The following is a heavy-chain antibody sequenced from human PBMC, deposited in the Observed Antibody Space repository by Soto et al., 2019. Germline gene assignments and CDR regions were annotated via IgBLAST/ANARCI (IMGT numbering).Heavy chain of an antibody. D-gene: IGHD3-22*01. J-gene: IGHJ5*02. Sequence: QLQLQESGSGLVKPSQTLSLTCAVSGGSISSGGYSWSWIRQPPGKGLEWIGYIYHSGSTYYNPSIKSRVTISVDRSKNKLSLKLSSVTAADTAVYYCARARMWLRENYNWFEPWGQGTLVTVSS. CDR3: ARARMWLRENYNWFEP. CDR2: IYHSGST. V-gene: IGHV4-30-2*01. CDR1: GGSISSGGYS.